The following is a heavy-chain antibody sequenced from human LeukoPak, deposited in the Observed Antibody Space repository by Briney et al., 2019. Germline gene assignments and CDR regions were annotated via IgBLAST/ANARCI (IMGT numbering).Heavy chain of an antibody. CDR3: ARVRRAKRQNRYYFYYYMDV. CDR2: IKQDGSEK. D-gene: IGHD1-14*01. Sequence: GGSLRLSCAASGFTFSSYWMSWVRQAPGKELEWVANIKQDGSEKYYVDSVKGRFTISRDNAKDSLYLQMNSLRAEDTAVHFCARVRRAKRQNRYYFYYYMDVWGKGTTVTVS. CDR1: GFTFSSYW. V-gene: IGHV3-7*01. J-gene: IGHJ6*03.